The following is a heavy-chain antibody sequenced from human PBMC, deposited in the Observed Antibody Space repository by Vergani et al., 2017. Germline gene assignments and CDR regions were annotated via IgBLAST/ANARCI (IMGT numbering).Heavy chain of an antibody. D-gene: IGHD3-16*01. V-gene: IGHV3-30*02. J-gene: IGHJ4*02. CDR2: IQFDGSNK. CDR1: GFTLSNYD. CDR3: AKHFRGWGIDY. Sequence: QVQLVESGGGVVQRGGSLRLSCATSGFTLSNYDMQWIRQGPGKGLEFVAFIQFDGSNKSYADSVKGRFTLSRDFSRNTLYLQMNSLRTDDTATYYCAKHFRGWGIDYWGQGTQVIVSS.